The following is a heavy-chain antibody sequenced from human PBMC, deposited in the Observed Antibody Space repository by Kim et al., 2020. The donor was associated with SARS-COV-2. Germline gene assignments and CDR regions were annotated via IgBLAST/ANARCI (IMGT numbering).Heavy chain of an antibody. CDR3: ARDSGVAVAGKYYYYGMDV. D-gene: IGHD6-19*01. Sequence: GGSLRLSCAASGFTVSDNYMTWVRQAPGKGLEWVSIVYRGGTTYYADSVKGRFTISRDNSKNTLYLQMSSLRGDDTAVYYCARDSGVAVAGKYYYYGMDVWGQGTTVTVS. CDR2: VYRGGTT. J-gene: IGHJ6*02. CDR1: GFTVSDNY. V-gene: IGHV3-66*02.